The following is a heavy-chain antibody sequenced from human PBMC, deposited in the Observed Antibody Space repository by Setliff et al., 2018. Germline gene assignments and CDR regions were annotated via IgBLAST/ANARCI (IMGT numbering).Heavy chain of an antibody. CDR2: IKSKTDGGTT. Sequence: GGSLRLSCAASGFTFTNAWMSWVRQAPGKGLEWVGRIKSKTDGGTTDYAAPVKGRFTISRDDSKNTLYLQMNSLRAEDTALYFCAKQKNTGYGQPVDSWGQGVQVTVSS. D-gene: IGHD5-12*01. J-gene: IGHJ4*02. CDR3: AKQKNTGYGQPVDS. V-gene: IGHV3-15*01. CDR1: GFTFTNAW.